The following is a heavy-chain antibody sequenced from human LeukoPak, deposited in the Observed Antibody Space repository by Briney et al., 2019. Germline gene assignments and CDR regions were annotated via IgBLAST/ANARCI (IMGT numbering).Heavy chain of an antibody. J-gene: IGHJ6*02. Sequence: PGGSLRLSCAASGFTFDDYTMHWVRQAPGKGLEWVSLISWDGGSTYYADSVKGRFTISRDNSKNSLYLQMNSLRTEGTALYYCAKDSWAGYYYYGMDVWGQGTTVTVSS. V-gene: IGHV3-43*01. CDR2: ISWDGGST. CDR1: GFTFDDYT. D-gene: IGHD1-14*01. CDR3: AKDSWAGYYYYGMDV.